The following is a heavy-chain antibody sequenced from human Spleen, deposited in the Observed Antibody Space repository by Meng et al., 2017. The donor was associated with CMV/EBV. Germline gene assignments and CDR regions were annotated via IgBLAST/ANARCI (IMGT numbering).Heavy chain of an antibody. V-gene: IGHV3-7*01. J-gene: IGHJ4*02. CDR2: IKKDGSET. D-gene: IGHD2/OR15-2a*01. CDR1: GFTFNNYW. CDR3: ARGGGEY. Sequence: GGSLRLSCAASGFTFNNYWMTWVRQAPGKGLEWVANIKKDGSETFYLDSLRGRFTISRDNTKNSLYLQMNSLRVEDTAVYYCARGGGEYWGQGTLVTVSS.